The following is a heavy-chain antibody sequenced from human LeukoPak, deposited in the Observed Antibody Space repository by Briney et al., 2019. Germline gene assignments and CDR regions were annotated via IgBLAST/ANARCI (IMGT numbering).Heavy chain of an antibody. Sequence: PSETLSLTCTVSGGSISSYYWSWIRQPPGKGLEWIGYIYYSGSTNYNPSLKSRVTISVDTSKNQFSLKLSSVTAADTAVYYCARGSIRPEYFQHWGQGTLVTVSS. CDR1: GGSISSYY. J-gene: IGHJ1*01. CDR3: ARGSIRPEYFQH. CDR2: IYYSGST. V-gene: IGHV4-59*01.